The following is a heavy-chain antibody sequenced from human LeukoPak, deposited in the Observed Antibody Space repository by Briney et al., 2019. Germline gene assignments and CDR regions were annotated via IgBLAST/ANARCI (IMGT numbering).Heavy chain of an antibody. Sequence: SETLSLTCTVSGYSISSGYYWGWIRQPPGKGLEWIGNFYYTGITSYNPSLKSRVTISVDTSKNHFSLKLSSVTAADTAVYFCARGVAHWGQGTLVTVSS. CDR2: FYYTGIT. J-gene: IGHJ4*02. D-gene: IGHD5/OR15-5a*01. V-gene: IGHV4-38-2*02. CDR3: ARGVAH. CDR1: GYSISSGYY.